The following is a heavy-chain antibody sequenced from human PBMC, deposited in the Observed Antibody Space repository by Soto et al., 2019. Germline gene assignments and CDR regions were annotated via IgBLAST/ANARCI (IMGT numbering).Heavy chain of an antibody. V-gene: IGHV3-30*18. J-gene: IGHJ3*02. CDR2: ISYDGSNK. CDR3: AKERVYCSGGSCYSGAFDI. CDR1: GFTFSSYG. D-gene: IGHD2-15*01. Sequence: QVQLVESGGGVVQPGRSLRLSCAASGFTFSSYGMHWVRQAPGKGLEWVAVISYDGSNKYYADSVKGRFTISRDNSKNTLYLQRNSLRAEDTDVYYCAKERVYCSGGSCYSGAFDIWGQGTMVTVSS.